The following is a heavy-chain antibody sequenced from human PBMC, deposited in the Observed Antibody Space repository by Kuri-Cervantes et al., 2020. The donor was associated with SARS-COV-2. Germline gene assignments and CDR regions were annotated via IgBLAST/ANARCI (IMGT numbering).Heavy chain of an antibody. D-gene: IGHD6-25*01. V-gene: IGHV4-30-4*08. J-gene: IGHJ6*03. Sequence: SETLSLTCTVSGGSISSGDYYWSWIRQPPGKGLEWIGYIYYSGSTYYNPSLKSRVTISVDTSKNQFSLKLSSVTAADTAVYYCARVVQWRLLSDDYYYMDVWGKGTTVTVSS. CDR1: GGSISSGDYY. CDR3: ARVVQWRLLSDDYYYMDV. CDR2: IYYSGST.